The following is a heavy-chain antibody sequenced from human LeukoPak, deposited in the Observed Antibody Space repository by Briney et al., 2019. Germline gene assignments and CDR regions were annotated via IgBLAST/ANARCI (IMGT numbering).Heavy chain of an antibody. CDR1: GFSFSSYW. CDR2: ITNSGNSK. J-gene: IGHJ6*02. Sequence: GGSLRLSCAASGFSFSSYWMTWVRQAPGKGLEWVSYITNSGNSKSYADSVKGRFTISRDNTKNSLYLQMNGLRAEDTAVYYCARDQGGVVTPQYYGMDVWGQGTTVTVSS. D-gene: IGHD3-3*01. V-gene: IGHV3-48*01. CDR3: ARDQGGVVTPQYYGMDV.